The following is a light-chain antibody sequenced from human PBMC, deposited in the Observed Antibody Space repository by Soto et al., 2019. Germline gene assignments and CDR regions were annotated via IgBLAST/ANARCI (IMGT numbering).Light chain of an antibody. CDR3: QQSYSSPWT. Sequence: DIQMTQSPSSLSASVGDRVTITCRASQSISSYLNWYQQKPGKAPKFLIFAASSLQSWVPSRFSGSGSGTDFTLTISSLQPEDFATYYCQQSYSSPWTFGQGIKVDNK. CDR2: AAS. CDR1: QSISSY. J-gene: IGKJ1*01. V-gene: IGKV1-39*01.